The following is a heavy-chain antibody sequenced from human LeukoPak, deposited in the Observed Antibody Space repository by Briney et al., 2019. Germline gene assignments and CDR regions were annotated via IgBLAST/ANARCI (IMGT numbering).Heavy chain of an antibody. J-gene: IGHJ6*03. Sequence: GASVKVSCKASGGTFSSYAISWVRQAPGQGLEWMGGIIPIFGTANYAQKFQGRVTITADESTSTAYMELSSLRSEDTAVYYCARGAVVGSYENYYYYMDVWGKGTTVTVS. CDR1: GGTFSSYA. CDR3: ARGAVVGSYENYYYYMDV. CDR2: IIPIFGTA. V-gene: IGHV1-69*13. D-gene: IGHD1-26*01.